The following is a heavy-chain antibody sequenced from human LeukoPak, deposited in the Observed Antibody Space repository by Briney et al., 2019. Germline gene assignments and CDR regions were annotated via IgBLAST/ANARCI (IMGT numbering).Heavy chain of an antibody. D-gene: IGHD2-2*01. CDR3: ARDARPPQGYCSSTSCLNWFDP. CDR1: GGSISSYY. CDR2: IYYSGST. Sequence: SETLSLTCTVSGGSISSYYWSWIRQPPGKGLEWIGYIYYSGSTDYNPSLKSRVTISVDTSKNQFSLKLSSVTAADTAVYYCARDARPPQGYCSSTSCLNWFDPWGQGTLVTVSS. V-gene: IGHV4-59*01. J-gene: IGHJ5*02.